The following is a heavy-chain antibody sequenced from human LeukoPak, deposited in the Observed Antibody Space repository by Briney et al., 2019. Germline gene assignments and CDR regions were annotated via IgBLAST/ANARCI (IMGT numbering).Heavy chain of an antibody. CDR2: IYYSGST. D-gene: IGHD6-13*01. Sequence: SETLSLTCTVSGGSISSGGYYWSWIRQHPGKGLEWIGYIYYSGSTYYNPSLKSRVTISVDTSKKQFSLKLSSVTAADTAVYYCARHGPAAFNWFDPWGQGTLVTVSS. CDR1: GGSISSGGYY. CDR3: ARHGPAAFNWFDP. V-gene: IGHV4-31*03. J-gene: IGHJ5*02.